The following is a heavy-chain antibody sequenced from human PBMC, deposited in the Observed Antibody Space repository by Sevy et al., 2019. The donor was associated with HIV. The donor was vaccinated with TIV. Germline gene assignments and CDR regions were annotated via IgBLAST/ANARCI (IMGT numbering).Heavy chain of an antibody. J-gene: IGHJ4*02. V-gene: IGHV3-7*02. CDR3: VRAIQLAASY. D-gene: IGHD2-15*01. CDR2: INPDGTKI. CDR1: AITIRDYW. Sequence: GGSLRLSCEASAITIRDYWMNWVRQAPGKGLEWVANINPDGTKIYYADSVKGRFTISRDYAKTSVFLQMSSLRVEDTAVYYCVRAIQLAASYWSQGTLVTVSS.